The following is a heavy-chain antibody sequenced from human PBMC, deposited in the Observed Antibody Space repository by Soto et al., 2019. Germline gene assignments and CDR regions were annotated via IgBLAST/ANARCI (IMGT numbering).Heavy chain of an antibody. CDR2: IIPIFGTA. V-gene: IGHV1-69*12. CDR1: GGTFSSYA. CDR3: ARVWVRFLEWLGSEG. D-gene: IGHD3-3*01. J-gene: IGHJ4*02. Sequence: QVQLVQSGAEVKKPGSSVKVSCKASGGTFSSYAISWVRQAPGQGLEWMGGIIPIFGTANYAQKFQGRVTITADESTSTAYMELSSLISEDTAVYSCARVWVRFLEWLGSEGWGQGTLVTVSS.